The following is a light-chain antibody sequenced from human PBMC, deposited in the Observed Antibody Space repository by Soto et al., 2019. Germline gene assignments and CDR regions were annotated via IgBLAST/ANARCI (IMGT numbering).Light chain of an antibody. V-gene: IGKV2-28*01. J-gene: IGKJ4*01. CDR3: MQALQTPVT. Sequence: DIVMTQSPLSLPVTPGEPASISCRSSQSLLHSNGYNCLDWYLQKPGQSPQLLIYLGSNRASGVPDRVSGSGSGTDFTLKISRVEAEDVDVYYCMQALQTPVTFGGGTKVQIK. CDR1: QSLLHSNGYNC. CDR2: LGS.